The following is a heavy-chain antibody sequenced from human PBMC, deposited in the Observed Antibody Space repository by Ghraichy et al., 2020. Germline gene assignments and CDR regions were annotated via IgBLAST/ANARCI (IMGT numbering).Heavy chain of an antibody. D-gene: IGHD3-22*01. Sequence: LSLTCAASGFTFSSYGMHWVRQAPGKGLEWVAFIRYDGSNKYYADSVKGRFTISRDNSKNTLYLQMNSLRAEDTAVYYCAKAYYYDSSGLEKFRSRTPPSPDYWGQGTLVTVSS. CDR1: GFTFSSYG. CDR2: IRYDGSNK. CDR3: AKAYYYDSSGLEKFRSRTPPSPDY. V-gene: IGHV3-30*02. J-gene: IGHJ4*02.